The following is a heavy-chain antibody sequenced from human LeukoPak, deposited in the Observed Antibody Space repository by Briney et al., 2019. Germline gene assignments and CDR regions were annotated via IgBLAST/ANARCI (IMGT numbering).Heavy chain of an antibody. CDR1: GGSFSSSSYY. V-gene: IGHV4-39*07. J-gene: IGHJ4*02. Sequence: SETLSLTCIVSGGSFSSSSYYWGWIRQPPGKGLEWIGSIYDSGSTYYKSTLKSRVTISLDTSKNQFSLRLRSVTAADTAVYYCARGRHSSYWYPVDYWGQGTLVTVSS. D-gene: IGHD6-13*01. CDR2: IYDSGST. CDR3: ARGRHSSYWYPVDY.